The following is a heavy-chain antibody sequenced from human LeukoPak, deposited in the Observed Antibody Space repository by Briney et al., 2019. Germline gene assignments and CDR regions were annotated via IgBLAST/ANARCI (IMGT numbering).Heavy chain of an antibody. CDR3: AKVRKGVGAFDI. CDR1: GFTFSSYA. Sequence: GGSLRLSCAASGFTFSSYAMHWVRQAPGKGLEWVAVISYDGSNKYYADSVKGRFTISRDSSKNTLNLQMDSLRTEDTAVYYCAKVRKGVGAFDIWGQGIMVTVSS. J-gene: IGHJ3*02. CDR2: ISYDGSNK. V-gene: IGHV3-30*04. D-gene: IGHD3-16*01.